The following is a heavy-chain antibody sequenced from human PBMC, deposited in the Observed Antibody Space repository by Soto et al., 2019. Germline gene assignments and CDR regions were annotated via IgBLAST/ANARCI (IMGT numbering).Heavy chain of an antibody. CDR2: INAGNGNT. D-gene: IGHD3-22*01. Sequence: ASVKVSCKASGYTFTNYAIHWVRQAPGQGLEWMGWINAGNGNTKYSQKFQGRVTITRDTSTSTAYMELGSLRSEDTAVYYCARGERYYYDSSGYFGFDYWGQGTLVTVSS. J-gene: IGHJ4*02. CDR1: GYTFTNYA. CDR3: ARGERYYYDSSGYFGFDY. V-gene: IGHV1-3*01.